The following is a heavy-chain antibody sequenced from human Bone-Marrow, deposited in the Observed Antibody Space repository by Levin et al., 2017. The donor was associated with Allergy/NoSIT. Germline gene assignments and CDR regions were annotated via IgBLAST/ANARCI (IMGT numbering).Heavy chain of an antibody. V-gene: IGHV3-30-3*01. CDR3: ARGIYGLGSYPPIGGWFGP. J-gene: IGHJ5*02. D-gene: IGHD3-10*01. Sequence: SCAASEFIFSSYDMHWVRQAPGKGLEWVAVISYDGSNKYFADSVKGRFTISRDNSNNILYLQMNSLRVEDTAVYYCARGIYGLGSYPPIGGWFGPWGQGNLVTVSS. CDR1: EFIFSSYD. CDR2: ISYDGSNK.